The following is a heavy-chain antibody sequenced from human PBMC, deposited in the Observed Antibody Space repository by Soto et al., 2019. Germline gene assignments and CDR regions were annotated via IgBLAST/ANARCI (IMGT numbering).Heavy chain of an antibody. Sequence: GGSLRLSCAGSGFSFSDYAIHWVRQASGKGLEWVGRIKNKANNYATAFAASLKGRFTVSRDDSRNTAYLQMNSLETDDTAVYYCTSLSEGAYYHCGMNVWGQGITVTVAS. V-gene: IGHV3-73*01. CDR3: TSLSEGAYYHCGMNV. D-gene: IGHD1-26*01. CDR1: GFSFSDYA. J-gene: IGHJ6*02. CDR2: IKNKANNYAT.